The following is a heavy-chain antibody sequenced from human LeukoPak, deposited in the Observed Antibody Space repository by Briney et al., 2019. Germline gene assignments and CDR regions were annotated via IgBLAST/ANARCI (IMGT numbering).Heavy chain of an antibody. J-gene: IGHJ4*02. D-gene: IGHD6-19*01. CDR1: GFTFSSYW. Sequence: GGSLRLSCAASGFTFSSYWMSWVRQAPGKGLEWVSAISGSGGSTYYADSVKGRFTISRDNSKNTLYLQMNSLRAEDTAVYYCAKPLAVVGKYFDSWGQGTLVTVSS. CDR3: AKPLAVVGKYFDS. V-gene: IGHV3-23*01. CDR2: ISGSGGST.